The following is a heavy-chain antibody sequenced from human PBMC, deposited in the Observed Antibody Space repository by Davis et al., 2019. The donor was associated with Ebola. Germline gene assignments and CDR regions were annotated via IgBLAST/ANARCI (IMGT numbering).Heavy chain of an antibody. Sequence: ASVKVSCKASGYTFTGYYMHWVRQAPGQGLEWMGWINPNSGGTNYAQKFQGWVTMTRDTSISTAYMELSRLRSDDTAVYYCARGNGYCSGGRCYSGYGMDVWGQGTTVTVSS. D-gene: IGHD2-15*01. CDR2: INPNSGGT. V-gene: IGHV1-2*04. CDR3: ARGNGYCSGGRCYSGYGMDV. J-gene: IGHJ6*02. CDR1: GYTFTGYY.